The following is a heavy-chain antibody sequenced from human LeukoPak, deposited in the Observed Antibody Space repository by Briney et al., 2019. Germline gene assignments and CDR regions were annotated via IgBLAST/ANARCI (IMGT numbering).Heavy chain of an antibody. J-gene: IGHJ4*02. CDR3: TRLLLESSPPNDF. Sequence: GGSFRLSCPAPGFAFSRYSMNWFRQAPGKGLKWVSSISPDSNHIYYADSVRGRFTMSRDDSQNSLHLRMNSLRADDTAVYYCTRLLLESSPPNDFWGQGTLVAVSS. D-gene: IGHD3-3*01. CDR2: ISPDSNHI. V-gene: IGHV3-21*01. CDR1: GFAFSRYS.